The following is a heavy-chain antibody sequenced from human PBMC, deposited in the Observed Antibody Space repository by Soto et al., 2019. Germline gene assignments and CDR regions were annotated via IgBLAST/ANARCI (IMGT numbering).Heavy chain of an antibody. D-gene: IGHD3-3*01. V-gene: IGHV3-30-3*01. CDR1: GFTFSSYA. CDR3: ARVRYDCWSGYKVHYYYGMDV. Sequence: QVQLVESGGGVVQPGRSLRLSCAASGFTFSSYAMHWVRQAPGKGLEWVAVISYDGSNKYYADSVKGRFTISRDNSKNTLYLQMNSLRAEDTAVYYCARVRYDCWSGYKVHYYYGMDVW. CDR2: ISYDGSNK. J-gene: IGHJ6*01.